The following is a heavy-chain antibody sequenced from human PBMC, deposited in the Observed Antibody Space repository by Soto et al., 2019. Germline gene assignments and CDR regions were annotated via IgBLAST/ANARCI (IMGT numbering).Heavy chain of an antibody. V-gene: IGHV4-34*01. CDR1: GGSFSGYY. J-gene: IGHJ3*01. Sequence: QVQPQQWGAGLLEPSETLSLTCAVYGGSFSGYYWGWFRQPPGKGLEWIGEVKHSGNINYNPSLKTRLTVSVDTSKNQFSLKLSSMAAADTAMYYCARGSHFDFSSGYADSFDVWGQGTMVTVSS. CDR3: ARGSHFDFSSGYADSFDV. D-gene: IGHD3-3*01. CDR2: VKHSGNI.